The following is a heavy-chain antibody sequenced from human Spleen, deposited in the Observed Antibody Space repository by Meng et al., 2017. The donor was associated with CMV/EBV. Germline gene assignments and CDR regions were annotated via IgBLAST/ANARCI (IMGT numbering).Heavy chain of an antibody. V-gene: IGHV1-8*01. CDR2: VNPNSGNT. Sequence: ASVKVSCKASGYTFTSYDINWVRQATGQGLEWMGWVNPNSGNTGYAQKFQGRVTMTMNTSITTAYMGLGRLKSEDTAVYYCGRALHFGELEMYYFDYWGQGTLVTVSS. J-gene: IGHJ4*02. D-gene: IGHD3-10*01. CDR3: GRALHFGELEMYYFDY. CDR1: GYTFTSYD.